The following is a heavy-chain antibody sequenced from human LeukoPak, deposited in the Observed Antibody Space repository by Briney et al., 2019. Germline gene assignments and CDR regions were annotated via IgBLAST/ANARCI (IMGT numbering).Heavy chain of an antibody. Sequence: GGSLRLSCAASGFTFSSYSMNWVRQAPGKGLEWVSSISSSSSYIYYADSVKGRFTISRDNAKNSLYLQMNSLRAEGTALYYCARGPRGYSGYDPLSGAFDIWGQGTMVTVSS. CDR2: ISSSSSYI. CDR3: ARGPRGYSGYDPLSGAFDI. J-gene: IGHJ3*02. D-gene: IGHD5-12*01. CDR1: GFTFSSYS. V-gene: IGHV3-21*01.